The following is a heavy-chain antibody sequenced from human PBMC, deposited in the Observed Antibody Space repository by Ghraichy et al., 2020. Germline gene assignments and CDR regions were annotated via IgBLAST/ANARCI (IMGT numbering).Heavy chain of an antibody. CDR1: GFTFTSYA. V-gene: IGHV3-30*04. D-gene: IGHD1-26*01. CDR3: ARVAYSGNYYFDN. J-gene: IGHJ4*02. CDR2: ISYDGFNK. Sequence: AGSLRLSCAASGFTFTSYAIHWVRQAPGKGLEWVAVISYDGFNKYYADSVKGRFTISRDNSKNTLYLEMNSLRAEDTAMYYCARVAYSGNYYFDNWGQGTLVTVSS.